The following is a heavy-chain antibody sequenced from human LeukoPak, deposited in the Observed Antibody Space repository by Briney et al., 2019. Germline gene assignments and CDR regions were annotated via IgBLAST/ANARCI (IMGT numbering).Heavy chain of an antibody. J-gene: IGHJ4*02. CDR1: GYKFTDDY. Sequence: GASVKVSCKASGYKFTDDYMHWVRQAPGQGLEFMGWINPDSGFTNYAQKFKGRVTMTRDTSISTAYMELSRLRSDDTAVYYCARVGAPSDYGPGDYFDYWGQGTLVTVSS. CDR3: ARVGAPSDYGPGDYFDY. V-gene: IGHV1-2*02. D-gene: IGHD4-17*01. CDR2: INPDSGFT.